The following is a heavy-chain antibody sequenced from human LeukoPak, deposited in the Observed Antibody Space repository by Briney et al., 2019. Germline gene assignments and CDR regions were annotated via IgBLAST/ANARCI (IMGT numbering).Heavy chain of an antibody. CDR1: GGSISSSSYY. CDR3: ARTTRLYDSSGYPNDAFDI. J-gene: IGHJ3*02. D-gene: IGHD3-22*01. Sequence: SETLSLTCTVSGGSISSSSYYWGWIRQPPGKGLEWIGSIYYSGSTYYNPSLKSRVTISVDTSKNQFSLKLSSVTAADTAVYYCARTTRLYDSSGYPNDAFDIWGQGTMVTVSS. CDR2: IYYSGST. V-gene: IGHV4-39*01.